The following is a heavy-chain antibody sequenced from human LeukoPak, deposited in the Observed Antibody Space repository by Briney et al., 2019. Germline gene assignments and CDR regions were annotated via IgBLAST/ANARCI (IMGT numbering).Heavy chain of an antibody. CDR3: ARAGPSGYSSSSGDAFDI. J-gene: IGHJ3*02. D-gene: IGHD6-6*01. V-gene: IGHV3-7*01. CDR2: IKHDGSEK. Sequence: GGSLRLSCAASGFIFTNYFMSWVRQAPGKGLEWVARIKHDGSEKYYVDSVRGRFTISRDNTMNSLYLQMSSLRAEDTAVYYCARAGPSGYSSSSGDAFDIWGQGTMVTVSS. CDR1: GFIFTNYF.